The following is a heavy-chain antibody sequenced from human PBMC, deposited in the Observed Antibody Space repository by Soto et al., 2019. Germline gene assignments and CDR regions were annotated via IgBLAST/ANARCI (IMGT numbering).Heavy chain of an antibody. CDR3: AKILRGWDAFDI. V-gene: IGHV3-23*01. J-gene: IGHJ3*02. D-gene: IGHD6-19*01. CDR2: ISGSGDSR. CDR1: GLIFSNYA. Sequence: EVQLLESGGSLVQPGGSMRLSCAASGLIFSNYAMSWVRQGPGKGLEWVSGISGSGDSRHHADSVKGRFTISRDNSKNTLYLQMNSLRVEDTAVYYCAKILRGWDAFDIWGQGTMVTVSS.